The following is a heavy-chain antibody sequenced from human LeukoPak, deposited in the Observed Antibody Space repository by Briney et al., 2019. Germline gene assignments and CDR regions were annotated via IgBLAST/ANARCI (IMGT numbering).Heavy chain of an antibody. CDR2: ITGGGRTT. V-gene: IGHV3-23*01. D-gene: IGHD2-21*01. CDR1: GFKFSNYA. J-gene: IGHJ6*03. Sequence: PGGSLRLSCAGSGFKFSNYAMSWVRQVPGKGLEWLSAITGGGRTTRYADSVKGRFTISRDNSKNTLYLQMNGLRVEDTAIYYCAKDRSNAYDYYYMDGWGKGTTVTVSS. CDR3: AKDRSNAYDYYYMDG.